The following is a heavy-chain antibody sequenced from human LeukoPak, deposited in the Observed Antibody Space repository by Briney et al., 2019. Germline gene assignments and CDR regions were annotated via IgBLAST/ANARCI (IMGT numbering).Heavy chain of an antibody. J-gene: IGHJ6*03. D-gene: IGHD6-6*01. CDR1: GGSISSYY. Sequence: PSETLSLTCTVSGGSISSYYWSWIRQPPGKGLEWIGRIYTSGSTNYNPSLKSRVTISVDTSKNQFSLKLSSVTAADTAVYYCARVASSSSSYYYYYMDVWGKGTTVTVSS. CDR2: IYTSGST. V-gene: IGHV4-4*08. CDR3: ARVASSSSSYYYYYMDV.